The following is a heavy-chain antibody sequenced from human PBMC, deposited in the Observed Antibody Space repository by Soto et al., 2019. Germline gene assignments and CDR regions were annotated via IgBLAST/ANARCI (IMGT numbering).Heavy chain of an antibody. J-gene: IGHJ6*02. CDR3: ARALFPDVDIYAMDV. V-gene: IGHV3-30*02. D-gene: IGHD5-12*01. CDR1: GFTFRDHA. CDR2: IWNDGSNK. Sequence: AVGSLRLSCAASGFTFRDHAMHWVRQAPRKGREWLAIIWNDGSNKFYAGSVQGRFTISRDNSKNTVYLQMNTLSAEDTAVYYCARALFPDVDIYAMDVWGQGTTVTVSS.